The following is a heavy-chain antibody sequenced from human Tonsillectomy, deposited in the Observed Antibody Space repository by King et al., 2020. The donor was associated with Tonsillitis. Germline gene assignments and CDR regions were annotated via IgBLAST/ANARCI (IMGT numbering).Heavy chain of an antibody. Sequence: VQLVESGGGLVKPGGSLRLSCAASGFTFSDYYMSWIRQAPGKGLEWVSYISSSSTYTNYVDYVKGRFTISGDNAKNSLYLQVNSLGAEDTAVYYCASGGWTYGSPVDYWGQGTLVTVSS. J-gene: IGHJ4*02. CDR3: ASGGWTYGSPVDY. V-gene: IGHV3-11*06. CDR1: GFTFSDYY. D-gene: IGHD2-15*01. CDR2: ISSSSTYT.